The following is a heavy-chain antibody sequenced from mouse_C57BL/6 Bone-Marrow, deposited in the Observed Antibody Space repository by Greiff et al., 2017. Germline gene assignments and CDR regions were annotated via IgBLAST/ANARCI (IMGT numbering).Heavy chain of an antibody. CDR3: AREGSGRGYFDY. V-gene: IGHV3-6*01. CDR2: ISYDGSN. D-gene: IGHD3-2*02. CDR1: GYSITSGYY. Sequence: EVQRVESGPGLVKPSQSLSLTCSVTGYSITSGYYWNWIRQFPGNKLEWMGYISYDGSNNYNPSLKNRISITRDTSKNQFFLKLNSVTTEDTATYYCAREGSGRGYFDYWGQGTTLTVSS. J-gene: IGHJ2*01.